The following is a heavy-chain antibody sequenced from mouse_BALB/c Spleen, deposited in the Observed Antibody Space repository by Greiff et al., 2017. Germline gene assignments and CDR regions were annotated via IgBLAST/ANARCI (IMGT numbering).Heavy chain of an antibody. Sequence: EVQGVESGGGLVQPGGSRKLSCAASGFTFSSFGMHWVRQAPEKGLEWVAYISSGSSTIYYADTVKGRFTISRDNPKNTLFLQMTSLRSEDTAMYYCARYFDSGFAYWGQGTLVTVSA. CDR1: GFTFSSFG. D-gene: IGHD2-4*01. J-gene: IGHJ3*01. V-gene: IGHV5-17*02. CDR2: ISSGSSTI. CDR3: ARYFDSGFAY.